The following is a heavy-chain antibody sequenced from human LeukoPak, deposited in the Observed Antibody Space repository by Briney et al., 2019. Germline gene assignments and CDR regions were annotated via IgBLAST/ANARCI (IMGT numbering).Heavy chain of an antibody. CDR2: INPNSGGT. V-gene: IGHV1-2*04. CDR3: AREVFQGSSGWYRGGMDV. CDR1: GYTFTGYY. D-gene: IGHD6-19*01. J-gene: IGHJ6*02. Sequence: ASVKVSCKASGYTFTGYYMHWVRQAPGQGLEWMGWINPNSGGTNYAQKFQGWVTMTRDTSISTAYMELSRLRSDDTAVYYCAREVFQGSSGWYRGGMDVWGQGTTVTVSS.